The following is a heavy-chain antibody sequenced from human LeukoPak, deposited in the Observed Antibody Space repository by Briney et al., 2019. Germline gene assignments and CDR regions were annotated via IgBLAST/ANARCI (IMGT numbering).Heavy chain of an antibody. Sequence: GASVKVSCKASGYTFTSYAMHWVRQAPGQRLEWMGWINAGNGNTKYSQKFQGRVTITRDTSASTAYMELSSLRSGDTAVYYCARGVTMVRGVPRGFDYWGQGTLVTVSS. D-gene: IGHD3-10*01. V-gene: IGHV1-3*01. CDR1: GYTFTSYA. J-gene: IGHJ4*02. CDR3: ARGVTMVRGVPRGFDY. CDR2: INAGNGNT.